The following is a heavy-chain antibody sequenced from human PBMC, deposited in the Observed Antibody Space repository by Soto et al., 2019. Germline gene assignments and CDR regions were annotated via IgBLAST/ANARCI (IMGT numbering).Heavy chain of an antibody. CDR1: GYTFTSYG. V-gene: IGHV1-18*01. D-gene: IGHD6-19*01. CDR2: ISAYNGNT. CDR3: ARDLLNREWLVYYYYGMDV. J-gene: IGHJ6*02. Sequence: QVQLVQSGAEVKKPGASVKVSCKASGYTFTSYGISWVRQAPGQGLEWMGWISAYNGNTNYAQKLQGRVTMTTDTSTSTAYMELRSLRSDDTAVYYCARDLLNREWLVYYYYGMDVWGQGTTVTVSS.